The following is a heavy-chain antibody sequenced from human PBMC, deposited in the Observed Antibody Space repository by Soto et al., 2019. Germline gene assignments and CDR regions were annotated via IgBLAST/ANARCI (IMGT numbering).Heavy chain of an antibody. CDR2: IYPGDSDT. V-gene: IGHV5-51*01. J-gene: IGHJ6*02. D-gene: IGHD2-15*01. CDR3: ARGVGGPLYYYYYGMDV. CDR1: GYSFTSYW. Sequence: LKISCKGSGYSFTSYWIGWVRQMPGKGLEWMGIIYPGDSDTRYSPSFQGQVTISADKSISTAYLQWSSLKASDTAMYYCARGVGGPLYYYYYGMDVWGQGTTVTVSS.